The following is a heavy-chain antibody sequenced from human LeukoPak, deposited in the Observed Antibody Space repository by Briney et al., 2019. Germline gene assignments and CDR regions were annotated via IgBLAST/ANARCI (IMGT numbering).Heavy chain of an antibody. J-gene: IGHJ4*02. V-gene: IGHV3-9*01. CDR3: ARDGSSSNTYFDY. Sequence: GRSLRLSCAASGFTFDDYAMHWVRQAPGKGLEWVSGISWNSGSIGYADSVKGRFTISRDNAKNSLYLQMNSLRAEDTALYYCARDGSSSNTYFDYWGQGTLVTVSS. D-gene: IGHD6-6*01. CDR2: ISWNSGSI. CDR1: GFTFDDYA.